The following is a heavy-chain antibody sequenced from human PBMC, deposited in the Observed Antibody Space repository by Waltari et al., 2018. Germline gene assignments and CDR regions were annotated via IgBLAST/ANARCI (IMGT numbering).Heavy chain of an antibody. Sequence: QVQLVQSGAEVKKPGASVKVSCKASGYTFTSYDINWVRQATGQGLEWMGWMKPNSGNTGYAQKFQGRVTMTRNTSRSTAYMELSSLRSEDTAVYYCARGRGRYYYYYMDVWGKGTTVTVSS. CDR1: GYTFTSYD. J-gene: IGHJ6*03. CDR3: ARGRGRYYYYYMDV. V-gene: IGHV1-8*01. CDR2: MKPNSGNT.